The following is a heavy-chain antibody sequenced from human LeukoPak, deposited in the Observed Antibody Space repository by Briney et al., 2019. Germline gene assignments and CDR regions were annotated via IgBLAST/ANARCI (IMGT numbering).Heavy chain of an antibody. V-gene: IGHV1-69*06. Sequence: ASVKVSCKASGYTFTTYAMNWVRQAPGQGLEWMGGIIPIFGTANYAQKFQGRVTITADKSTSTAYMELSSLRSEDTAVYYCARDRYNNYYDSSGYDYWGQGTLVTVSS. CDR3: ARDRYNNYYDSSGYDY. D-gene: IGHD3-22*01. CDR2: IIPIFGTA. J-gene: IGHJ4*02. CDR1: GYTFTTYA.